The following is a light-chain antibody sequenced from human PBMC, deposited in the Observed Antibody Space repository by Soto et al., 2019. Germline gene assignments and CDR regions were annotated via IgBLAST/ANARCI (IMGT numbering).Light chain of an antibody. V-gene: IGKV3-20*01. CDR2: GAS. CDR3: QQYGSSGT. Sequence: EIVMTQSPGTLSVSPGERATLSCRAGQGVTTNLAWYQQKPGQAPRLLIYGASNRATGIPDRFSGSGSGTDFTLTISRLEPEDFAVYYCQQYGSSGTFGQGTKVDIK. J-gene: IGKJ1*01. CDR1: QGVTTN.